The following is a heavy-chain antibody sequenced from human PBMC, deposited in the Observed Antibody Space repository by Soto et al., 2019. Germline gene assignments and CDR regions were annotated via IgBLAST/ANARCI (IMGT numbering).Heavy chain of an antibody. J-gene: IGHJ4*02. CDR2: TSGNNDKT. D-gene: IGHD3-10*01. Sequence: QVQVVQSGAEVKKPGASAKVSCKTSGYIFSNYGISWARQAPGQGLEWMGWTSGNNDKTYYAQKFRGRVTMATDTSTATAYMDMRSLRSDDTAVYYCVRVGSSGNDRAGLDWGQGSLVTVSS. V-gene: IGHV1-18*01. CDR3: VRVGSSGNDRAGLD. CDR1: GYIFSNYG.